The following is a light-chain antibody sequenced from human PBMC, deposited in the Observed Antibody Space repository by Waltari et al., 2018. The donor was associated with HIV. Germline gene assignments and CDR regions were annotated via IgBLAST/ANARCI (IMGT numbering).Light chain of an antibody. CDR2: GAS. J-gene: IGKJ1*01. CDR1: HSVSSN. Sequence: EIVLTQSPGNMSVSPGERATLSCRTSHSVSSNLAWYYQKSGQAPRLLIHGASTRAPGIAARFTASGSGKEFTLTITTPQSTDSGIYYCQQYYNWPRTFGQGTKVEAK. CDR3: QQYYNWPRT. V-gene: IGKV3-15*01.